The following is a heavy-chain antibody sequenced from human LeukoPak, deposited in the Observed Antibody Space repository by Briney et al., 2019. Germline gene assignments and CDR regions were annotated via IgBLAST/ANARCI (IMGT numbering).Heavy chain of an antibody. CDR3: ARSHSRVDYGDYRFDY. CDR1: GFTFSNAW. V-gene: IGHV3-15*01. Sequence: GGSLRLSCAASGFTFSNAWMSWVRQAPGKGLEWVGRIKSKTDGGTTDYAAPVKGRFTISSDDSKNTLYLQMNSLRAEDTAVYYCARSHSRVDYGDYRFDYWGQGTLVTVSS. CDR2: IKSKTDGGTT. D-gene: IGHD4-17*01. J-gene: IGHJ4*02.